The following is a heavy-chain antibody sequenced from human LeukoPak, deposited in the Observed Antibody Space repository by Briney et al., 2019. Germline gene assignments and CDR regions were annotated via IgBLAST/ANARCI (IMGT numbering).Heavy chain of an antibody. V-gene: IGHV4-59*01. CDR1: GGSISSNY. J-gene: IGHJ4*02. CDR3: GRGYGPNSSGWDS. CDR2: IYYSGST. Sequence: TSETLSLTCTVSGGSISSNYWSWIRQPPGKGLEWIGYIYYSGSTNYNPSLKSRVTISVDTSKNQSSLKLTSVTAADTAVYYCGRGYGPNSSGWDSWGQGTLVTVSS. D-gene: IGHD6-19*01.